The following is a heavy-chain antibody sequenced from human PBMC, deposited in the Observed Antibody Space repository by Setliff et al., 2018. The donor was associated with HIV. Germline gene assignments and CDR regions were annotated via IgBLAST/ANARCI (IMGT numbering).Heavy chain of an antibody. Sequence: PGGSLRLSCAASGFTFSHAWMSWVRQAPGKGLEWLSYISSSGTTMHYADSVKGRFTISRGNAKSSLFLQMNSLTVEDTAVYYCARGDTTPIYPNYMDVWGKGTTVTVSS. CDR3: ARGDTTPIYPNYMDV. D-gene: IGHD2-21*02. V-gene: IGHV3-11*04. CDR2: ISSSGTTM. J-gene: IGHJ6*03. CDR1: GFTFSHAW.